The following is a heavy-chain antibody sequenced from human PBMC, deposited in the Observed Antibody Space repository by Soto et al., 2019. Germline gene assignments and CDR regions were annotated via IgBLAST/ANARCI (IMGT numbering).Heavy chain of an antibody. CDR3: ARSIAVAGLDY. CDR1: GFSFSTYA. J-gene: IGHJ4*02. V-gene: IGHV3-30-3*01. D-gene: IGHD6-19*01. Sequence: PGGSLRLSCAASGFSFSTYAMHLVRQAPGKGLECVSVISNDGGKKYFGDSVKGRFTISRDNSRNTVYLQMNSLRDEDTAVYYCARSIAVAGLDYWGQGTQVTVSS. CDR2: ISNDGGKK.